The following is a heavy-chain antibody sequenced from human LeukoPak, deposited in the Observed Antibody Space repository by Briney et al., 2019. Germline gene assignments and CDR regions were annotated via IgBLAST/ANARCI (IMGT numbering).Heavy chain of an antibody. Sequence: GGSLRLSCAASGFTFSSYWMSWVRQAPGKGLEWVANIKQDGSEKYYVDSVKGRFTISRDNAKNSLYLQMNSLRAEDTAVYYCARALIDYGGNDGALDYWGQGTLVTVSS. CDR2: IKQDGSEK. CDR3: ARALIDYGGNDGALDY. D-gene: IGHD4-23*01. CDR1: GFTFSSYW. J-gene: IGHJ4*02. V-gene: IGHV3-7*01.